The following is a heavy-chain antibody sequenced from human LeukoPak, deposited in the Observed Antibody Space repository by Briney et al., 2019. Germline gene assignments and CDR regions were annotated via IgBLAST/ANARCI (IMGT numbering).Heavy chain of an antibody. CDR1: GFTFSTYA. Sequence: PGGSLRLSCAASGFTFSTYAMSWVRQAPGKGLEWVSTISGSGANTYYADSVRGRFTISRDNSKNTLYLQMNSLRAEDTAVYYCAKEVGQWLAIDYWGQGTLVTVSS. D-gene: IGHD6-19*01. J-gene: IGHJ4*02. CDR2: ISGSGANT. V-gene: IGHV3-23*01. CDR3: AKEVGQWLAIDY.